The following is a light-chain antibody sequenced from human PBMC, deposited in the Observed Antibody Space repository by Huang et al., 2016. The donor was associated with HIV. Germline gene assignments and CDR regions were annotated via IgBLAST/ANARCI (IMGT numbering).Light chain of an antibody. J-gene: IGKJ5*01. Sequence: IQLTQSPSYVSASEGDTVRITCRASQDISSWLAWYHQKPREAPTLLIHSTSILQSGVPSRFNGSGSGTDFFLTINSLRPDDFATYYCQQANMYPRSFGQGTRLDIK. CDR3: QQANMYPRS. V-gene: IGKV1-12*01. CDR2: STS. CDR1: QDISSW.